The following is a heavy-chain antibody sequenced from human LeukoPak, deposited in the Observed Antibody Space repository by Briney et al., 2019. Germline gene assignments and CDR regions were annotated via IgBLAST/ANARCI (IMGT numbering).Heavy chain of an antibody. CDR2: IYHSEST. D-gene: IGHD3-10*01. Sequence: SQTLSLTCTVSGGSISSGGYYWSWIRQPPGKGLEWIGYIYHSESTYYNPSLKSRVTISVDTSKNQFSLKVRSVTAADTAVYYCARYGSGIDLWGRGTLVTVSS. CDR1: GGSISSGGYY. V-gene: IGHV4-30-2*01. J-gene: IGHJ2*01. CDR3: ARYGSGIDL.